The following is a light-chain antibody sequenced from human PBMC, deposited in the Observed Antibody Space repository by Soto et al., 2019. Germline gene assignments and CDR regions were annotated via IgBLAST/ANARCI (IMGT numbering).Light chain of an antibody. CDR3: QQYGSLPRT. J-gene: IGKJ1*01. CDR2: GAS. CDR1: QSVSSSY. V-gene: IGKV3-20*01. Sequence: EIVLTQSPGTLSLSPGERATLSCRASQSVSSSYLAWYQQKPGQAPRLLIYGASSRATGIPDRFSGSGSGTDFTLTISILEPEDFAVYYCQQYGSLPRTFGQGTKVESK.